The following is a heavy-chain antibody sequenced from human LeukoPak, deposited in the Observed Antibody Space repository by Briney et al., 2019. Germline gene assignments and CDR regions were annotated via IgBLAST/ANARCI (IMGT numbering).Heavy chain of an antibody. J-gene: IGHJ4*02. CDR3: ARYGSGWSDY. V-gene: IGHV4-39*01. Sequence: PSETLSLTCTVSGASISTSAYYWGWIRQPPGKGLDWIGNIYYSGSTYYNPSLKSRVTISVDTSKNQFSLKLSSVTAADTAVYYCARYGSGWSDYWGQGTLVTVSS. CDR2: IYYSGST. CDR1: GASISTSAYY. D-gene: IGHD6-19*01.